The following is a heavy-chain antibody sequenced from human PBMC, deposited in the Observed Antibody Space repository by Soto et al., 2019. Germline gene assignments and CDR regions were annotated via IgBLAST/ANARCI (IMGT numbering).Heavy chain of an antibody. D-gene: IGHD3-3*01. J-gene: IGHJ5*02. CDR3: AHRATMTIFGLIIDNGIWFDP. CDR2: IYWDGDR. CDR1: GFSLSTSGAA. V-gene: IGHV2-5*02. Sequence: QINLIESGPTLVKPTQTLTLTCTFSGFSLSTSGAAVGWVRQPPGRALEWLALIYWDGDRRYNASLGNRLTITKNTSINRVVLTLTNVYPADTATYYCAHRATMTIFGLIIDNGIWFDPWGQGTRVIVSS.